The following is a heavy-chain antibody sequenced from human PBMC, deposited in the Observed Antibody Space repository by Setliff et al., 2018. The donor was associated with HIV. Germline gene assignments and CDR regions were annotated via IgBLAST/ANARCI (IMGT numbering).Heavy chain of an antibody. CDR3: ARGADGDYYYYMAV. CDR1: GGTFRTFG. D-gene: IGHD3-10*01. CDR2: SIPIFGTA. Sequence: ASVKVSCKASGGTFRTFGISWVRQAPGQGLEWMGGSIPIFGTAKYAQKFQGRVTITADGSTNTVYMELSSLRSEDTAVYYCARGADGDYYYYMAVWGKGTTVTVSS. J-gene: IGHJ6*03. V-gene: IGHV1-69*13.